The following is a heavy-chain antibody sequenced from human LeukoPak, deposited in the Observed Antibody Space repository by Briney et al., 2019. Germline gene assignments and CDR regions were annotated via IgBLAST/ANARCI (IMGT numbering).Heavy chain of an antibody. D-gene: IGHD3-10*01. CDR2: INQGGNEK. Sequence: RLSCESWGFSFQMYRMRGVRQARGRGLEGVARINQGGNEKQYVDSRARRFNISRDNAKSSLCLQLNSVRAEDTAVYYCARSYASGSYLSVHFDYWGMGTLVTVSS. V-gene: IGHV3-7*01. J-gene: IGHJ4*02. CDR1: GFSFQMYR. CDR3: ARSYASGSYLSVHFDY.